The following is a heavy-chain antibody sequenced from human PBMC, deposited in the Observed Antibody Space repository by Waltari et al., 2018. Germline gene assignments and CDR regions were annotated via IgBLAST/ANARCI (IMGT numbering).Heavy chain of an antibody. V-gene: IGHV4-59*01. CDR1: GGSISSYY. Sequence: QVQLQESGPGLVKPSETLSLTCTVSGGSISSYYWSWIRQPPGKGLEWIGYIYYSGSTNYNPSLKSRVTISVDTSKNQFSLKLSSVTAADTAVYYCARVGDSSSWYRQYYYGMDVWGQGTTVTVSS. CDR3: ARVGDSSSWYRQYYYGMDV. J-gene: IGHJ6*02. D-gene: IGHD6-13*01. CDR2: IYYSGST.